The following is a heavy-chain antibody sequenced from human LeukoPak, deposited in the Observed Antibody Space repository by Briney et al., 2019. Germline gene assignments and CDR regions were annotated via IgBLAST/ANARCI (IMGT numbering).Heavy chain of an antibody. CDR3: ARASAARPQHDNGDFYDY. CDR1: GYTFTSYY. D-gene: IGHD4-17*01. J-gene: IGHJ4*02. Sequence: ASVKVSCKASGYTFTSYYMHWVRQAPGQGLEWMGIINPSGGSTSYAQKFQGRVTMTRDTSTSTVYMELSSLRSEDTAVYYCARASAARPQHDNGDFYDYWGQGTLVTVSS. CDR2: INPSGGST. V-gene: IGHV1-46*01.